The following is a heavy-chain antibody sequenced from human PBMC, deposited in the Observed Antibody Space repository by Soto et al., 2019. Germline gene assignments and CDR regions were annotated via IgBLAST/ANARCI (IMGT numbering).Heavy chain of an antibody. V-gene: IGHV1-69*13. CDR3: ARVTVTTPEYYYYGMDV. J-gene: IGHJ6*02. CDR1: GGTFSSYA. Sequence: ASVKVSCKASGGTFSSYAISWVRQAPGQGLEWMGGIIPIFGTANYAQKFQGRVTITADESTSTAYMELSSLRSEDTAVYYCARVTVTTPEYYYYGMDVWGQGTTVTVSS. CDR2: IIPIFGTA. D-gene: IGHD4-4*01.